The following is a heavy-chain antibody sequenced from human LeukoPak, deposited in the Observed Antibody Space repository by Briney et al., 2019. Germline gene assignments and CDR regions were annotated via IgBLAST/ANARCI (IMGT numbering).Heavy chain of an antibody. D-gene: IGHD1-1*01. CDR1: GFTFSNFW. Sequence: GGSLRLSRAVSGFTFSNFWVSWVRQAPGRGLEWVANIHPEGNEKYHVESVKGRFTISRDNAKNLLFLQMNGLTVEDTAVYYCARGDDFSGDHWGQGTLVTVSS. CDR2: IHPEGNEK. J-gene: IGHJ4*02. V-gene: IGHV3-7*04. CDR3: ARGDDFSGDH.